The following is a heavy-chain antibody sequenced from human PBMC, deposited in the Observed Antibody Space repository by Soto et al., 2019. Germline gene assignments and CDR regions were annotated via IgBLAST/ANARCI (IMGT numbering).Heavy chain of an antibody. J-gene: IGHJ3*02. CDR1: GYTFTTYG. CDR2: INGYNGNA. CDR3: ARTYDDSGPNSGGYGFDI. V-gene: IGHV1-18*01. Sequence: QVQLVQSGAEVKKPGASVTVSCKASGYTFTTYGVSWVRQAPGQGLEWLGWINGYNGNAKYAENLQGRVTMTTDTSTSTAYMELRSLRSDDTAVYYCARTYDDSGPNSGGYGFDIWGQGTMVTVSS. D-gene: IGHD3-22*01.